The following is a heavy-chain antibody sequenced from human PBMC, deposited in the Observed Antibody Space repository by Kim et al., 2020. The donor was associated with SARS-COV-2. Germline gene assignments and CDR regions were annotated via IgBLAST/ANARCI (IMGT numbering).Heavy chain of an antibody. Sequence: SSTPSLKSRVTISVDTSKNQFSLKLSSVTAADTAVYYCARVGDSSLPLDYWGQGTLVTVSS. D-gene: IGHD6-13*01. CDR3: ARVGDSSLPLDY. J-gene: IGHJ4*02. V-gene: IGHV4-31*02.